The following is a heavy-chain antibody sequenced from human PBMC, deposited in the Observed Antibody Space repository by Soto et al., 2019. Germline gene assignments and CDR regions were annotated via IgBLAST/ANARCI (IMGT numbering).Heavy chain of an antibody. Sequence: SETMSVTCTVSGGYISSYYWSWIRQPPGKGLEWIGYIYYSGSTNYNPSLKSRVTISVDTSKNQFSLKLSSVTAADTAVYYCARRYSSSFDYWGQGTLVTVSS. D-gene: IGHD6-13*01. CDR3: ARRYSSSFDY. CDR2: IYYSGST. J-gene: IGHJ4*02. V-gene: IGHV4-59*08. CDR1: GGYISSYY.